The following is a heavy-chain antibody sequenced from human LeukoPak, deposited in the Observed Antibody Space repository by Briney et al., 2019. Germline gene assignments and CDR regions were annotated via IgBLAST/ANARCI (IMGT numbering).Heavy chain of an antibody. Sequence: PGGSLRLSCAASGFTFSSYAMSWVRQAPGKGLEWVSAISGSGGSTYYADSVKGRFTISKDNSKNTLYLQMNSLRAEDTAVYYCARDLRGYSYGRSPFDYWGQGTLVTVSS. CDR3: ARDLRGYSYGRSPFDY. CDR2: ISGSGGST. CDR1: GFTFSSYA. D-gene: IGHD5-18*01. V-gene: IGHV3-23*01. J-gene: IGHJ4*02.